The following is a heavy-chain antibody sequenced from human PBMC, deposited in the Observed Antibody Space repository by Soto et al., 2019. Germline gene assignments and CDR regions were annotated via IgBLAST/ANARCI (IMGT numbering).Heavy chain of an antibody. J-gene: IGHJ6*02. Sequence: RASVKVSCKASGYTFTSYGISWVRQAPGQGLEWMGWISAYNGNTNYAQKLQGRVTMTTDTSTSTAYMELRSLRSDDTAVYYCAREGGDYDFWSGYYHTYYYGMDVWGQGTTVTVSS. V-gene: IGHV1-18*04. D-gene: IGHD3-3*01. CDR3: AREGGDYDFWSGYYHTYYYGMDV. CDR2: ISAYNGNT. CDR1: GYTFTSYG.